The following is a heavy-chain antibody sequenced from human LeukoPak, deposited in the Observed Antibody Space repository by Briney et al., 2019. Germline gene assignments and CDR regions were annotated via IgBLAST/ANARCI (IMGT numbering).Heavy chain of an antibody. D-gene: IGHD1-26*01. Sequence: SGTLSLTCAVSGGSIRSSNWWGWVRQPPGKGLEGIGESYHGGTTNYNPSLKSRFTLSVDKSKNKFSLNLTSVTAADTAMYYCTRESGAFSPFGFWGQGNLVTVSS. J-gene: IGHJ4*02. CDR2: SYHGGTT. CDR3: TRESGAFSPFGF. CDR1: GGSIRSSNW. V-gene: IGHV4-4*02.